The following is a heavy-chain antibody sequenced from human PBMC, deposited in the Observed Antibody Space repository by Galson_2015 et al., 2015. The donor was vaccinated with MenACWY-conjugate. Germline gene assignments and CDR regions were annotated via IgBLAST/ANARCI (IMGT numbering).Heavy chain of an antibody. D-gene: IGHD3-9*01. J-gene: IGHJ1*01. CDR1: EDTFTNYA. Sequence: SVKVSCKASEDTFTNYAIHWVRQAPGQGLEWMGWIIAGNGNTKFSQNFQGRLTITRDTSANTIYMDLSSLRSEDTAVYYCARNFYASNGDYNDWGQGTLVTASS. CDR2: IIAGNGNT. V-gene: IGHV1-3*01. CDR3: ARNFYASNGDYND.